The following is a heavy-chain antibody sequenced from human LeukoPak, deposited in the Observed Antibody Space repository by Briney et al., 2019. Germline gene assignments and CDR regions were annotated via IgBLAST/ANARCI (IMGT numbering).Heavy chain of an antibody. CDR3: GRGYPVAAKDY. CDR1: GFIFSNYW. Sequence: GGSLRLSCAPSGFIFSNYWMHWVRQVPGKGLAWVSHINGDGTSTSYADSVKGRFTISRDNARNTLYLQMNSLRPEDTAVYYCGRGYPVAAKDYWGQGTLVTVSS. CDR2: INGDGTST. V-gene: IGHV3-74*01. J-gene: IGHJ4*02. D-gene: IGHD2-15*01.